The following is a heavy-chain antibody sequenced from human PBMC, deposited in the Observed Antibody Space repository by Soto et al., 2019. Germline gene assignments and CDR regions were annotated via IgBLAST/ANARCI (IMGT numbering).Heavy chain of an antibody. Sequence: QVQLVQSGAEVKKPGSSVKVSCEASGGTFSSYPINWVRQAPGQGLEWMGGIIPSFGTSNYAQKFQGRVTITADDSTSTAYMELRSLRSEDTAVYYCARVGHITNYGMAVWGQGTTVTVSS. V-gene: IGHV1-69*01. J-gene: IGHJ6*02. CDR2: IIPSFGTS. CDR3: ARVGHITNYGMAV. D-gene: IGHD1-26*01. CDR1: GGTFSSYP.